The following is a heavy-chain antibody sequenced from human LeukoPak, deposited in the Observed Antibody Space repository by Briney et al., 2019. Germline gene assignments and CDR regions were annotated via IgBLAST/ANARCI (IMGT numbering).Heavy chain of an antibody. CDR1: GFTFSNYR. CDR2: IRYDGSNK. D-gene: IGHD5-12*01. Sequence: GGSLRLSCVASGFTFSNYRMNWVRQAPGKGLEWVAFIRYDGSNKYYADSVKGRFTISRDNFKNTLYLQMNSLRAEDTAVFYCAKGGGYEAQYYYYYMDVWGKGTTVTISS. CDR3: AKGGGYEAQYYYYYMDV. V-gene: IGHV3-30*02. J-gene: IGHJ6*03.